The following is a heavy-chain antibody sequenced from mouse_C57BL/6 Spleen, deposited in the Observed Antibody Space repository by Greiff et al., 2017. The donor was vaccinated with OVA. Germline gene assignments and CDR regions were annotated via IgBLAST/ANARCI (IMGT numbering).Heavy chain of an antibody. CDR2: IRNKANGYTT. CDR3: ARSHYYGSSYYFDY. J-gene: IGHJ2*01. V-gene: IGHV7-3*01. Sequence: EVQGVESGGGLVQPGGSLSLSCAASGFTFTDYYMSWVRQPPGKALEWLGFIRNKANGYTTEYSGSVKGRFTISRDNSQSILYLQMNALRAEDSATYYCARSHYYGSSYYFDYWGQGTTLTVSS. CDR1: GFTFTDYY. D-gene: IGHD1-1*01.